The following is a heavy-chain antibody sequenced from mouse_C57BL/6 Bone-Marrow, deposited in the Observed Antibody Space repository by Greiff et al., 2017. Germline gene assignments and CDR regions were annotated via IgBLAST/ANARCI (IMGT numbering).Heavy chain of an antibody. CDR1: GFTFSDYG. V-gene: IGHV5-15*01. CDR3: ARHAITTVFAY. CDR2: ISNLADSI. Sequence: DVKLVESGGGLVQPGGSLKLSCAASGFTFSDYGMAWVRQAPRKGPEWVAFISNLADSIYYADTVTGRFTISRENAKNTLYLERSSLRSEDTAMYYCARHAITTVFAYWGQGTVVTVSA. J-gene: IGHJ3*01. D-gene: IGHD1-1*01.